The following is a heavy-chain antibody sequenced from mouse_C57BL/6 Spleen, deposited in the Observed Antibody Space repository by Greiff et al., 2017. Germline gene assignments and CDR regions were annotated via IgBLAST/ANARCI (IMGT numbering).Heavy chain of an antibody. J-gene: IGHJ1*03. CDR2: ISYSGST. CDR3: ARGLPYGYFDV. Sequence: EVQLQQSGPGMVKPSQSLSLTCTVTGYSITSGYDWHWIRHFPGNKLEWMGYISYSGSTNYNPSLKSRISITHDTSKNHFFLKLNSVTTEDTATYYCARGLPYGYFDVWGTGTTVTVSS. D-gene: IGHD6-2*01. CDR1: GYSITSGYD. V-gene: IGHV3-1*01.